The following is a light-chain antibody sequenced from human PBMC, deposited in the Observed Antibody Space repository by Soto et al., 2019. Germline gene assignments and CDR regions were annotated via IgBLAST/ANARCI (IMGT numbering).Light chain of an antibody. CDR3: QSYDSSLSGSV. CDR1: SSNIGTGYD. Sequence: QSVLTQPPSVSGAPGQRVTISCTGSSSNIGTGYDVHWYQQLPRTAPKLLIYGNSNRPSGVPDRFSGSESGTSASLAITGLQAEDEADYYCQSYDSSLSGSVFGGGTKLTVL. CDR2: GNS. V-gene: IGLV1-40*01. J-gene: IGLJ3*02.